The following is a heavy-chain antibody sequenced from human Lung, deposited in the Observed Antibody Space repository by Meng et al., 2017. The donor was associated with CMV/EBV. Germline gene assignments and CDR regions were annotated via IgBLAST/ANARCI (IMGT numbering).Heavy chain of an antibody. Sequence: GESLKISCAASGFTFSDYYMSWIRQAPGKGLEWVSYISSSGSTIYYADSVKGRFTISRDNAKNSLYLQMNSLRAEDTAVYYCARDKAYDFWSGHYYYGMDVWGQGXTVTVSS. J-gene: IGHJ6*02. CDR3: ARDKAYDFWSGHYYYGMDV. D-gene: IGHD3-3*01. CDR1: GFTFSDYY. CDR2: ISSSGSTI. V-gene: IGHV3-11*01.